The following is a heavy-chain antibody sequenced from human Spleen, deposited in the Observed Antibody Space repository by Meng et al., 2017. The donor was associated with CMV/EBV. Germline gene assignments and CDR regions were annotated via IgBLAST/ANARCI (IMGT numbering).Heavy chain of an antibody. CDR2: INHSGGA. D-gene: IGHD6-6*01. J-gene: IGHJ6*02. V-gene: IGHV4-34*01. CDR3: ARDRDPSALSRYYYYGLDV. Sequence: ESLKISCAVYGESFSGYFWSWIRQPPGKGLECIGEINHSGGASYNPTLKSRVTLSVDTSKNQFSLRLTSVTAADTAVYYCARDRDPSALSRYYYYGLDVWGQGTTVTVSS. CDR1: GESFSGYF.